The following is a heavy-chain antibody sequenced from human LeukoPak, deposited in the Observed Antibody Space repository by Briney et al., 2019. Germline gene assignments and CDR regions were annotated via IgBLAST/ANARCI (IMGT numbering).Heavy chain of an antibody. J-gene: IGHJ4*02. Sequence: GGSLRLSCAASGFTFSSYSMNWIRQAPGKGLEWLSYISSSSSTIYYADSVKGRFTISRDNAKNSLYLQMNSLRAEDTAVYYCASLIAARKSSFDYWGQGTLSPSPQ. V-gene: IGHV3-48*04. CDR3: ASLIAARKSSFDY. CDR1: GFTFSSYS. CDR2: ISSSSSTI. D-gene: IGHD6-6*01.